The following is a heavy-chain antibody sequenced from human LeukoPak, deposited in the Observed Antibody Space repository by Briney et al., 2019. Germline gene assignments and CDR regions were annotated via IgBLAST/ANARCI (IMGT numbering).Heavy chain of an antibody. Sequence: PSETLSLTCTVSGGSISSYYWNWIRQPPGKGLEWIGYIYDSGSTNYNPSLKSRVTISVDTSKNQFSLKLSSVTAADTAVFYCASLTPADAFDIWGQGTMVTVSS. V-gene: IGHV4-59*01. CDR3: ASLTPADAFDI. CDR1: GGSISSYY. D-gene: IGHD2-15*01. CDR2: IYDSGST. J-gene: IGHJ3*02.